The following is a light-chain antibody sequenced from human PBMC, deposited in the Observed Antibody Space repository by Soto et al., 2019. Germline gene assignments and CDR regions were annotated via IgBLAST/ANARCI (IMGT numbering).Light chain of an antibody. Sequence: IQMTQSPSSLPASVGDRSTISCLASQGIGNALGWYQQKPGKAPKLLIYKASTLKSGVPSRFSGSGSGTEFTLTISSLQPDDFATYYCQHYNSYSEAVGQGTKVEIK. CDR1: QGIGNA. CDR2: KAS. CDR3: QHYNSYSEA. V-gene: IGKV1-5*03. J-gene: IGKJ1*01.